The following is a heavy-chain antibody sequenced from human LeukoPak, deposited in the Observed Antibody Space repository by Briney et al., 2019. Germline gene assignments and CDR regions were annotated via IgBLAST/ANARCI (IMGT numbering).Heavy chain of an antibody. Sequence: ASVKVSCKASGYTFTSYDINWVRQATGQGLEWMGWMNPNSGNTGYAQKFRGRVTITRNTSISTAYMELSSLRSEDTAVYYCARGRPGIAAAEYFQHWGQGTLVTVSS. CDR3: ARGRPGIAAAEYFQH. D-gene: IGHD6-25*01. V-gene: IGHV1-8*03. CDR2: MNPNSGNT. CDR1: GYTFTSYD. J-gene: IGHJ1*01.